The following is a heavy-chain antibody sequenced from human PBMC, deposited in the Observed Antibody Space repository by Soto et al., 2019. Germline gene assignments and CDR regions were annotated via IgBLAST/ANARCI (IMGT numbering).Heavy chain of an antibody. Sequence: QVQLVQSGAEVKKPGSSVKVSCKASGGTFGSDAISWVRQAPGQGLEWMGGIIPIPGTANYAQKFQGRVTIAADESTSTAYMDLSSLRSEDTAVYYCARSQGSSTSLEIYYYCYYGMDVWVQGTTVTVSS. J-gene: IGHJ6*02. CDR3: ARSQGSSTSLEIYYYCYYGMDV. V-gene: IGHV1-69*01. D-gene: IGHD2-2*01. CDR2: IIPIPGTA. CDR1: GGTFGSDA.